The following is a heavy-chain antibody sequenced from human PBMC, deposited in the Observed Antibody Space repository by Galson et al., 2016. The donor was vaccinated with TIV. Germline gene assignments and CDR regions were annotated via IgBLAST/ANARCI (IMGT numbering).Heavy chain of an antibody. J-gene: IGHJ4*02. D-gene: IGHD1-26*01. CDR2: VYLGDSVT. CDR3: ARTAGGIDQ. CDR1: GYGFVDYW. Sequence: SGAEVKKPGESLKISCKHSGYGFVDYWIVWVRQRPGKGLEWMGIVYLGDSVTRYSPSFQGQVAISADKSSNTVYLQWSSLQASDTAMYYCARTAGGIDQWGQGTLVTVSS. V-gene: IGHV5-51*01.